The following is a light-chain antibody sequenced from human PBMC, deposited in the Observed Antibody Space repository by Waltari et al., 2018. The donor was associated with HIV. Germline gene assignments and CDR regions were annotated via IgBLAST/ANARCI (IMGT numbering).Light chain of an antibody. CDR1: SSDVGSYNL. Sequence: QSALTQPASVSGSPGQSITISCTGTSSDVGSYNLVSWYQQHPGKAPKLMIYEVSKRPSGVSNRFSGSKSGNTASLTISGLQAEDEADYSCCSYAGSSTHYVFGTGTKVTVV. CDR2: EVS. V-gene: IGLV2-23*02. CDR3: CSYAGSSTHYV. J-gene: IGLJ1*01.